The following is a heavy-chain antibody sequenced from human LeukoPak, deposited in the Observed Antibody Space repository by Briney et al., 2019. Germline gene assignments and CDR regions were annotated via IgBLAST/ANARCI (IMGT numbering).Heavy chain of an antibody. CDR1: GGTFSSYA. CDR3: ARGPERLYGGNSETREFDY. CDR2: IIPIFGTA. J-gene: IGHJ4*02. Sequence: SVKVSCKASGGTFSSYAISWVRQAPGQGLEWMGGIIPIFGTANYAQKFQGRVTITADESTSTAYMELSSLRSEDTAVYYCARGPERLYGGNSETREFDYWGQGTLVTVSS. D-gene: IGHD4-23*01. V-gene: IGHV1-69*13.